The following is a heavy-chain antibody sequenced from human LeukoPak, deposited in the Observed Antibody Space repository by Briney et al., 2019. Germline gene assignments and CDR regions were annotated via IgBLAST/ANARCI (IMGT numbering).Heavy chain of an antibody. D-gene: IGHD2-2*01. CDR1: GYSISSGYY. Sequence: PSETLSLTXAVSGYSISSGYYWGWIRKLPGKGLERIGSIYHSGSTYYNPSLKSRVSISVDTSKNQFSLKLSSVTAADTAVYYCARGSYCSSTSCYYYYYYMDVWGKGTTVTVSS. V-gene: IGHV4-38-2*01. CDR3: ARGSYCSSTSCYYYYYYMDV. CDR2: IYHSGST. J-gene: IGHJ6*03.